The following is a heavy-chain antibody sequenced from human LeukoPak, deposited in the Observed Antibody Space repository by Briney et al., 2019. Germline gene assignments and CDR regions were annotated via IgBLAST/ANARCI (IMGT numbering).Heavy chain of an antibody. J-gene: IGHJ4*02. D-gene: IGHD1-26*01. CDR3: ARDYLVGAPLDS. Sequence: PSETLSLTCTVSGVSITNYYWAWIRQPAGKGLEWIGRMYISGSTNYNPALKSRVTIPIDKTKNQFSLRLRSVTAADTAVYYCARDYLVGAPLDSWGQGILVTVSS. V-gene: IGHV4-4*07. CDR1: GVSITNYY. CDR2: MYISGST.